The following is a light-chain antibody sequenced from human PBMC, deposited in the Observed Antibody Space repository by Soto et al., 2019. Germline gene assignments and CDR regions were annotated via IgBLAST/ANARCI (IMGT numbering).Light chain of an antibody. J-gene: IGKJ1*01. CDR1: QSVSGN. CDR3: QHYNNWPRT. CDR2: GAS. Sequence: EIVMTQSPATLSVSPGERATLSCGASQSVSGNLAWYQQKPGQAPRLPIYGASTRATGIPARFSGSGSGTEFTLTISSLQSEDFAVYYCQHYNNWPRTFGQGTKVEIK. V-gene: IGKV3-15*01.